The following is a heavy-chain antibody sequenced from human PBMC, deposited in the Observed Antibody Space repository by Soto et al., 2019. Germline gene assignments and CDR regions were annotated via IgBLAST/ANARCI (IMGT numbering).Heavy chain of an antibody. CDR2: IYPGDSDT. CDR3: ARHRDEGRDYYGLDV. V-gene: IGHV5-51*01. J-gene: IGHJ6*02. CDR1: GYSFSTYW. Sequence: PGESLKISCKGSGYSFSTYWLGWVRQMPGKGLEWMGIIYPGDSDTRYSPSFQGQVTISADKSISTAFLQWSSLKVSDTGMYFCARHRDEGRDYYGLDVWGQGTTVTVSS.